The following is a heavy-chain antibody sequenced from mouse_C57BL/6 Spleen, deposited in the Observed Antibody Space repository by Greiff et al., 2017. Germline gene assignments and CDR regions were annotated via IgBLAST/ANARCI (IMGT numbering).Heavy chain of an antibody. CDR3: ARKDYDGSSDGFAY. J-gene: IGHJ3*01. D-gene: IGHD1-1*01. Sequence: EVQLLQSGPELVQPGASVKISCKASGYTFTDYYMNWVQQSHGKSLEWIGDINPNNGGTSYNQKFKGKATLTVDKSSSTAYMELRSLTSEDSAVYYCARKDYDGSSDGFAYWGQETLVTVSA. CDR2: INPNNGGT. CDR1: GYTFTDYY. V-gene: IGHV1-26*01.